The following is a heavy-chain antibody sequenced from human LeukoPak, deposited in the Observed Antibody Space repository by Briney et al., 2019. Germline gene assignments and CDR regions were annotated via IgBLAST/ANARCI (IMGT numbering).Heavy chain of an antibody. CDR2: IKQGGSEK. D-gene: IGHD2-15*01. J-gene: IGHJ6*04. V-gene: IGHV3-7*03. Sequence: GGSLRLSCSASGFSFSNYAMYWVRQAPGKGLEWVANIKQGGSEKYYVDSVKGRFTISRDDAKNSLYLQMNSLRAEDTAVYYCARDFGLRCSGGTCYSVYYYGMDVWGKGTTVTVSS. CDR3: ARDFGLRCSGGTCYSVYYYGMDV. CDR1: GFSFSNYA.